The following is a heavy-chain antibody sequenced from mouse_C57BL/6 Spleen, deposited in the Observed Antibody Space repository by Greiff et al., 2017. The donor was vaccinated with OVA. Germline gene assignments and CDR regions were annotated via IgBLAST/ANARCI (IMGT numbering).Heavy chain of an antibody. Sequence: DVQLVESGGGLVKPGGSLKLSCAASGFTFSDYGMHWVRQAPEKGLEWVAYISSGSSTIYYADTVKGRFTISRDNAKNTLFLQMTSLRSEDTAMYYCARLLRDYAMDYWGQGTSVTVSS. J-gene: IGHJ4*01. CDR3: ARLLRDYAMDY. D-gene: IGHD1-1*01. V-gene: IGHV5-17*01. CDR1: GFTFSDYG. CDR2: ISSGSSTI.